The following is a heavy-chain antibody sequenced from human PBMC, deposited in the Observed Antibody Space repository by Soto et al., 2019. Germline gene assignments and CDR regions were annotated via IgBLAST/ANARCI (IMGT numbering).Heavy chain of an antibody. CDR2: ISGSGGTT. CDR3: AKTATGWFRAFDI. V-gene: IGHV3-23*01. J-gene: IGHJ3*02. CDR1: GFTFSSYA. D-gene: IGHD6-19*01. Sequence: EVQLLESGGGLVQPGGSLRLSCAASGFTFSSYAMSWVRQAPGKGLEWVSAISGSGGTTYYADSVKGRFTFSRDNSKNTLYLQMNSLRAEDTAVYYCAKTATGWFRAFDIRGQGTMVTVSS.